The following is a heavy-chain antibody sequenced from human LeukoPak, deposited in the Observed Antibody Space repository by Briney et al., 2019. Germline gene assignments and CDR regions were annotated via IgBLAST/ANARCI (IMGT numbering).Heavy chain of an antibody. CDR2: IRYDGSNK. V-gene: IGHV3-30*02. CDR3: AKDPNGDYVGAFDS. D-gene: IGHD4-17*01. Sequence: GGSLRLSCAASGFTFSSYGMHWVRQAPGKGLEGVTFIRYDGSNKYYADSVKGRFTISRDNSRELLYLQMNSLRVEDTAVYYCAKDPNGDYVGAFDSWGQGTMVTVSS. J-gene: IGHJ3*02. CDR1: GFTFSSYG.